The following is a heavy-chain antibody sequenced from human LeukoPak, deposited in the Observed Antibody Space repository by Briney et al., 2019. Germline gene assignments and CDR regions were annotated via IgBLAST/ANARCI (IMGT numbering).Heavy chain of an antibody. CDR1: GFTFSSYE. CDR3: ASQTGYCSSTSCSVDY. J-gene: IGHJ4*02. CDR2: ISSSGSTI. D-gene: IGHD2-2*01. V-gene: IGHV3-48*03. Sequence: PGGSLRLSCAASGFTFSSYEMNWVRQAPGKGLEWVSYISSSGSTIYYADSVKGRFTISRDNAKNSLYLQMNSLRAEDTAVYYCASQTGYCSSTSCSVDYWGQGTLVTDSS.